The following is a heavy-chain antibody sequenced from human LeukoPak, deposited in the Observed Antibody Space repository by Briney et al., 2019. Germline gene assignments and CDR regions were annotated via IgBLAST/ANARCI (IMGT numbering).Heavy chain of an antibody. CDR3: ARHYPSATSCFDY. CDR1: GVSISSTNYY. J-gene: IGHJ4*02. D-gene: IGHD2-2*01. V-gene: IGHV4-39*01. CDR2: TYYSGST. Sequence: SETLSLTCTVSGVSISSTNYYWGWLHQPPGKGLEWIGSTYYSGSTYYNPSRKSRVTISVDTSRNQFSLKLSSVTAADTAVYYCARHYPSATSCFDYWGQGTLVAVSS.